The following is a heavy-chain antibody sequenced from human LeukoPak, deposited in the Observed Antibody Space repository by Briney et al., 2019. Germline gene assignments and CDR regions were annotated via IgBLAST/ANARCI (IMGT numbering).Heavy chain of an antibody. D-gene: IGHD1-26*01. Sequence: GGSLRLSCAASGFTFSGYWMSWVRQAPGKGLEWVANIKQDGSEKYYVDSVKGRFTISRDNAKNSLYLQMNSLRAEDMALYYCAKVRIVGAIQGAFDIWGQGTMVTVSS. CDR2: IKQDGSEK. CDR3: AKVRIVGAIQGAFDI. V-gene: IGHV3-7*03. CDR1: GFTFSGYW. J-gene: IGHJ3*02.